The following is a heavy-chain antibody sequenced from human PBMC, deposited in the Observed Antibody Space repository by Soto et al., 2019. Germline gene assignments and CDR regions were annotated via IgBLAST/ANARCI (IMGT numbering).Heavy chain of an antibody. V-gene: IGHV4-59*01. J-gene: IGHJ6*02. CDR3: AGDWPISRGPRGMDV. D-gene: IGHD3-10*01. CDR2: IYYSGST. CDR1: GGSISSYY. Sequence: QVQLQESGPGLVKPSETLSLTCTVSGGSISSYYWSWIRQPPGKGLEWIGYIYYSGSTNYNPSLKSRVTISVDTSKNQFPLKLSSVTAADTAVYYCAGDWPISRGPRGMDVWGQGTTVTVSS.